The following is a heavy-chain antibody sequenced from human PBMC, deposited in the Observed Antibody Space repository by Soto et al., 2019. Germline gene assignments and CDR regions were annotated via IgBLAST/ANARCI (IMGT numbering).Heavy chain of an antibody. CDR2: MIPDSGTA. D-gene: IGHD2-21*02. CDR3: EVTTGY. J-gene: IGHJ4*02. CDR1: GYTFTDYA. Sequence: QVQVVQSRAEVKKPGASVKVSCKTSGYTFTDYAINWVRQAAGQGLEYMGWMIPDSGTAGYAQQFQGRVTMTSNTSISTAYMELSGLRSEDTAVYFCEVTTGYWGQGTMVTVSS. V-gene: IGHV1-8*01.